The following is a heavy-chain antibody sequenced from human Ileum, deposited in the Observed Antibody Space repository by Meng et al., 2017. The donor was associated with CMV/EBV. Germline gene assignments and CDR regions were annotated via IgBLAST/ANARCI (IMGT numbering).Heavy chain of an antibody. CDR2: INYSEST. CDR3: ARRVGSGKYFFDY. CDR1: GGSLTGYY. V-gene: IGHV4-34*01. J-gene: IGHJ4*02. D-gene: IGHD3-10*01. Sequence: TWAVSGGSLTGYYCSWIRQPPGKGLEWIGEINYSESTNYNPSLNSRVTISVDTFKNQCSLKLTSVTAADTAMYYCARRVGSGKYFFDYWSLGALVTVSS.